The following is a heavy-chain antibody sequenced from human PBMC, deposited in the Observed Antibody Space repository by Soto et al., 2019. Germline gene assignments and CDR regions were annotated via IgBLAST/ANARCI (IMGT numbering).Heavy chain of an antibody. CDR2: ISYDGSNQ. Sequence: QVLLVESGGGVVQPGRSLRLSCAASGFTFSSYGMHWVRQAPGKGLEWVAVISYDGSNQYYADSVKGRFSISRDNSKNKLYLQMKCRRGEVMAVYYCARDRGQCRVRYHYGMDVWGRGTTVTVSS. CDR3: ARDRGQCRVRYHYGMDV. J-gene: IGHJ6*02. V-gene: IGHV3-30*03. CDR1: GFTFSSYG. D-gene: IGHD6-19*01.